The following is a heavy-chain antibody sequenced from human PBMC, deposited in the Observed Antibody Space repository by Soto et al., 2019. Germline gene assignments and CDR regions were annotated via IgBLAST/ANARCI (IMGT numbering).Heavy chain of an antibody. CDR1: GGSFGGYY. D-gene: IGHD6-19*01. CDR2: LNHSGST. J-gene: IGHJ4*02. CDR3: ARLKVRLVILQSPRVYFDT. Sequence: LSPPCAVYGGSFGGYYWSWISQPPGQGLELIGELNHSGSTNYNPSLKSRVTIALDTSKNQFSLKLSSVTAADTAVYYCARLKVRLVILQSPRVYFDTWGQG. V-gene: IGHV4-34*01.